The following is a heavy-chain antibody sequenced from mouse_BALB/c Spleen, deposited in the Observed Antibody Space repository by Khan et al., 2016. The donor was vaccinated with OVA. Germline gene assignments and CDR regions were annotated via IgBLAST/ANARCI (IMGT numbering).Heavy chain of an antibody. V-gene: IGHV5-6*01. CDR3: ARTITTDKGDDSAMDY. Sequence: EVQRVESGGDLVKPGGSLKLSCAASGFTFSSYGMSWVRQTPDKRLEWVATISSGGHYTYFPDSVRGRFTISRDNAKNTLYLQMSSLTSEDTAMYYCARTITTDKGDDSAMDYWGQGTSVTVSS. J-gene: IGHJ4*01. D-gene: IGHD1-1*01. CDR2: ISSGGHYT. CDR1: GFTFSSYG.